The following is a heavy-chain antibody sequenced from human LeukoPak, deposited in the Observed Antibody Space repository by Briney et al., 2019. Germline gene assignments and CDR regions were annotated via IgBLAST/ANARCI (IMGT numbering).Heavy chain of an antibody. J-gene: IGHJ4*02. D-gene: IGHD3-22*01. V-gene: IGHV3-49*04. CDR3: TYDSSGYSYYFDY. CDR2: IRSKTYGGTA. Sequence: PGRSLRLSCTTSGFTFRDHAMNWVRQAPGKGLEWVGFIRSKTYGGTAEYAAPVKGRFTISRDDSKSIAYLQMNSLKTEDTALYYCTYDSSGYSYYFDYWGQGTLVTVSS. CDR1: GFTFRDHA.